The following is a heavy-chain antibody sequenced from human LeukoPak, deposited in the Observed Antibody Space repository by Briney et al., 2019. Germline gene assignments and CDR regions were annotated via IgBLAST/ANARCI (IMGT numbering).Heavy chain of an antibody. CDR3: ARHYGSGSYYILDY. CDR2: IYYSGST. CDR1: GGSISSFY. D-gene: IGHD3-10*01. J-gene: IGHJ4*02. Sequence: SETLSLTCTVSGGSISSFYWSWIRQPAGKGLEWIGYIYYSGSTNYNPSLKSRVTISVDTSKNQFSLKLSSVTAADTAVYYCARHYGSGSYYILDYWGQGTLVTVSS. V-gene: IGHV4-59*08.